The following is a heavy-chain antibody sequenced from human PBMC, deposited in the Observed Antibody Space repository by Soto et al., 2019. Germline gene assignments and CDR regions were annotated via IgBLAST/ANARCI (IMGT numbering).Heavy chain of an antibody. J-gene: IGHJ3*02. CDR1: GYAFTSYG. CDR3: AREQTTVVTPGAFDI. Sequence: ASVKVSCKASGYAFTSYGISWVRQAPGQGLEWMGWISAYNGNTNYAQKLQGRVTMTTDTSTSTAYMELRSLRSDDTAVHYCAREQTTVVTPGAFDIWGQGTMVTVSS. D-gene: IGHD4-17*01. V-gene: IGHV1-18*01. CDR2: ISAYNGNT.